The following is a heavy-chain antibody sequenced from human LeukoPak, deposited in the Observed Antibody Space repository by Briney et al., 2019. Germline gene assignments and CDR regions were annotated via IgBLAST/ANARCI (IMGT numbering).Heavy chain of an antibody. V-gene: IGHV1-69*05. CDR3: ARHSGTYDYLNWFDP. CDR2: IIPIFGTA. J-gene: IGHJ5*02. Sequence: SVEVSCKASGGTFSSYAISWVRQAPGQGLEWMGGIIPIFGTANYAQKLQGRVTMTTDTSTNTAYMELRSLRSDDTAMYYCARHSGTYDYLNWFDPWGQGTLVTVSS. D-gene: IGHD4-11*01. CDR1: GGTFSSYA.